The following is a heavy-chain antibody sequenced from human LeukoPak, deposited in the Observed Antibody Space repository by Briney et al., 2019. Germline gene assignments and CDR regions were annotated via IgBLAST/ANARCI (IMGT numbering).Heavy chain of an antibody. Sequence: GGSLRLSCAASGFTFSSYWMSWVRQAPGKGLEWVANIKQDGSEESYVDSVKGRFTISRDNAKNSLYLQMNSLRAEDTAVYYCARDQGDFWSGRSNDFDYWGQGTLVTVSS. CDR1: GFTFSSYW. V-gene: IGHV3-7*01. CDR2: IKQDGSEE. CDR3: ARDQGDFWSGRSNDFDY. D-gene: IGHD3-3*01. J-gene: IGHJ4*02.